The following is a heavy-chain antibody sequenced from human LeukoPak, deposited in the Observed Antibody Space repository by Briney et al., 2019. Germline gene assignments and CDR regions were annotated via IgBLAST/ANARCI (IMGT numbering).Heavy chain of an antibody. CDR1: GGSVSSGSYY. J-gene: IGHJ4*02. CDR3: ARGDTAMVRKGRYYFDY. D-gene: IGHD5-18*01. Sequence: SETLFLTCTVSGGSVSSGSYYWSWIRQPPGKGLEWIGYIYYSGSTNYNPSLKSRVTISVDTSKNQFSLKLSSVTAADTAVYYCARGDTAMVRKGRYYFDYWGQGTLVTVSS. CDR2: IYYSGST. V-gene: IGHV4-61*01.